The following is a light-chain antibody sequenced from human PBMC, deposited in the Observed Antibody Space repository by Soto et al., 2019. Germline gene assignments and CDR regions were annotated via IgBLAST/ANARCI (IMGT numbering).Light chain of an antibody. V-gene: IGKV3-11*01. CDR3: QQRSNWPLT. Sequence: EIVLTQSPATLSLSPGERATLSCRASQSVSSYVAWYQSKPGQAPRLLMYDASNRVIGIPARFSGSGSGTDFTLPISSLEPEDFVVYYCQQRSNWPLTFGGGTTVEI. J-gene: IGKJ4*01. CDR2: DAS. CDR1: QSVSSY.